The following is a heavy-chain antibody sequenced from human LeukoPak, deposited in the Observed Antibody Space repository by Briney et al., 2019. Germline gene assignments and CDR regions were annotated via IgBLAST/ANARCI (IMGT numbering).Heavy chain of an antibody. CDR3: AKGPLRGTAAAIDY. CDR1: GFTFNNYG. J-gene: IGHJ4*02. V-gene: IGHV3-30*18. Sequence: GGSLRLSCAASGFTFNNYGVHWVRQAPGKGLEWVAVISYDGRNKHYPDSVKGRFTISRDISTDTLWLQMDSLRTEDTAVYYCAKGPLRGTAAAIDYWGQGTLVTVSS. D-gene: IGHD2-2*01. CDR2: ISYDGRNK.